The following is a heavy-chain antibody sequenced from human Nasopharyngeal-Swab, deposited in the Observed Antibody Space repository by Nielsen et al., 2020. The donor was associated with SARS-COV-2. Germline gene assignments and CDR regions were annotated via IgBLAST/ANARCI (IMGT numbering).Heavy chain of an antibody. Sequence: GGSLRLSCAASGFTFSSYSMNWVRQAPGKGLEWVSSISSSSSYTYYADSVKGRFTISRDNSKNTLYLQMNSLRAEDTAVYYCARGIVGAIDYWGQGTLVTVSS. D-gene: IGHD1-26*01. V-gene: IGHV3-21*04. CDR3: ARGIVGAIDY. CDR2: ISSSSSYT. J-gene: IGHJ4*02. CDR1: GFTFSSYS.